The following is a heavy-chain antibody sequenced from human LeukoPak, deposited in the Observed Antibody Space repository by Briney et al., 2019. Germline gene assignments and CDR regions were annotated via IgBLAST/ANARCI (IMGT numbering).Heavy chain of an antibody. J-gene: IGHJ4*02. Sequence: ASVKVSCKASGGTFTSYYMHWVRQAPGQGLEWMGIINPSGGSTSYAQKFQGRVTMTRDTSTSTAYMELSSLRSEDTAVYYCAIGYSSSWYDPALDYWGQGTLVTVSS. D-gene: IGHD6-13*01. CDR1: GGTFTSYY. V-gene: IGHV1-46*01. CDR3: AIGYSSSWYDPALDY. CDR2: INPSGGST.